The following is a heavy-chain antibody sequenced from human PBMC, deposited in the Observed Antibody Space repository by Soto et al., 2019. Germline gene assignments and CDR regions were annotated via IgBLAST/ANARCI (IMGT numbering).Heavy chain of an antibody. CDR3: ASDCSSTRCYGGHFDF. CDR2: IISSSNYM. CDR1: GFTFSNYG. Sequence: EVQLVESGGGLVKPGGSLRLSCAASGFTFSNYGMNWVRQAPGKGLDWVASIISSSNYMYYADSVKGRFTISRDNAKHSLFLQMNSLRAEDTAVYYCASDCSSTRCYGGHFDFWGQGTLVTVSS. J-gene: IGHJ4*02. V-gene: IGHV3-21*01. D-gene: IGHD2-2*01.